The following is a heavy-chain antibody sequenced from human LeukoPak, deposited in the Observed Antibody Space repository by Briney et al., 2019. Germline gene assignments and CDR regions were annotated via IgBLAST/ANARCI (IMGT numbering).Heavy chain of an antibody. D-gene: IGHD2-15*01. CDR3: TKMGLGLYCSGAICYG. CDR1: GFTFSSYA. J-gene: IGHJ4*02. V-gene: IGHV3-23*01. CDR2: ISGSGGST. Sequence: QTGGSLRLSCAASGFTFSSYAMTWVRQAPGKGLEWVSTISGSGGSTYYADSVKGRFTISRDNSKNTLYLQMNSLRAEDTAVYFCTKMGLGLYCSGAICYGWGQGTLVTVSS.